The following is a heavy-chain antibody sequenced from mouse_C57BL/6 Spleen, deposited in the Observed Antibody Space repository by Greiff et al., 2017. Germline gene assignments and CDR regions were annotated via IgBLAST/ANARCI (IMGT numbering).Heavy chain of an antibody. Sequence: EVQLQESGPGMVKPSQSLSLTCTVTGSSITSGYDWHWIRHFPGNKLEWMGYISYSGSTNYNPSLKSRISITHDTSKNHFFLKLNSVTTEDTATYYCARAEGTAQAPWFAYWGQGTLVTVSA. CDR2: ISYSGST. J-gene: IGHJ3*01. V-gene: IGHV3-1*01. CDR1: GSSITSGYD. CDR3: ARAEGTAQAPWFAY. D-gene: IGHD3-2*02.